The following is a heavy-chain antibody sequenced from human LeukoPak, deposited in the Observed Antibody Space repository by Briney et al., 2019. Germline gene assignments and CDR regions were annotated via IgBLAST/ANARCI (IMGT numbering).Heavy chain of an antibody. D-gene: IGHD3-22*01. CDR1: GFTFSTYA. CDR3: AKDRGKEYYYDSSGNYYASPAGLFDY. V-gene: IGHV3-23*01. Sequence: TGGSLRLSCAASGFTFSTYAMSWVRQAPGKGLEWVSAISGSGGSAGSTYYADSVKGRFTISRDNSKNTLYLQMNSLRAEDTAIYYCAKDRGKEYYYDSSGNYYASPAGLFDYWGQGTLVTVSS. CDR2: ISGSGGSAGST. J-gene: IGHJ4*02.